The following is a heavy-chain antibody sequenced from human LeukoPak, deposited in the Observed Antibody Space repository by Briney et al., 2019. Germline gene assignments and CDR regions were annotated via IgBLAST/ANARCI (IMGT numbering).Heavy chain of an antibody. V-gene: IGHV1-18*04. CDR1: GYTFTGYY. CDR2: ISAYNGNT. J-gene: IGHJ6*02. Sequence: ASVKVSCKASGYTFTGYYMHWVRQAPGQGLEWMGWISAYNGNTNYAQKLQGRVTMTTDTSTSTAYMELRSLRSDDTAVYYCARDKDSSSWYNPLLSYYYGMDVWGQGTTVTVSS. CDR3: ARDKDSSSWYNPLLSYYYGMDV. D-gene: IGHD6-13*01.